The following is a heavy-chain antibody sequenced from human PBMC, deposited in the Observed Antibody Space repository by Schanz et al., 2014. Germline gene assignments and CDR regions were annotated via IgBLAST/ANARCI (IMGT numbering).Heavy chain of an antibody. J-gene: IGHJ2*01. CDR2: VFPNGIT. Sequence: QVQLQESGPGLVKPSQTLSLTCTVSGGSIRSGTYYWSWIRQPAGKALEWVGRVFPNGITNYNPSLKSRSHIPRNTAKTQFPRTRASLTAADTAVYYCARDTTWRLDLWGRGTLVTVSS. CDR1: GGSIRSGTYY. D-gene: IGHD1-1*01. V-gene: IGHV4-61*02. CDR3: ARDTTWRLDL.